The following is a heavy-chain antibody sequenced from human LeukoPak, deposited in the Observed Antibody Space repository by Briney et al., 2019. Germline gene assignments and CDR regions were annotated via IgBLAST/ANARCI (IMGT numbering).Heavy chain of an antibody. CDR1: GFTFSSYG. V-gene: IGHV3-33*01. Sequence: GRSLRLSCAASGFTFSSYGMHWVRQAPGKGLECVAVIWYDGSNKYYADSVKGRFTISRDNSKNTLYLQMNSLRAEDTAVYYCARGFDWLLFDYWGQGTLVTVSS. J-gene: IGHJ4*02. D-gene: IGHD3-9*01. CDR3: ARGFDWLLFDY. CDR2: IWYDGSNK.